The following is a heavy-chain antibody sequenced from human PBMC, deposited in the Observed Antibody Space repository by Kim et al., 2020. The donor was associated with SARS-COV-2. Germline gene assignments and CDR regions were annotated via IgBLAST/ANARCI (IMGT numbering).Heavy chain of an antibody. D-gene: IGHD3-10*01. CDR3: ARVSHTADYYGSGSYYNFDS. V-gene: IGHV1-2*06. Sequence: ASVKVSCKASGYTFTGYYMHWVRQAPGQGLEWMGRINPNSGGTNYAQKFQGRVTMTRDTSISTAYMELSRLRSDDTAVYYCARVSHTADYYGSGSYYNFDSWGQGTLVTVSS. J-gene: IGHJ4*02. CDR2: INPNSGGT. CDR1: GYTFTGYY.